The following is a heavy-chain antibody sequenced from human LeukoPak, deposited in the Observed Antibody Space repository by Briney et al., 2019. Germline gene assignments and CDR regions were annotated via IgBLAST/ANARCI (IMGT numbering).Heavy chain of an antibody. Sequence: SETLSLTCTVSGGSISSGSYYWSWIRQPAGKGLEWIGRIFTSGSTKYNPSLKSRVTISVDMSKNHFSLRLRSVTAADTAMYYCARGTLYRGWSYYLDFWGQGSQVTVSS. D-gene: IGHD6-19*01. J-gene: IGHJ4*02. CDR3: ARGTLYRGWSYYLDF. CDR1: GGSISSGSYY. V-gene: IGHV4-61*02. CDR2: IFTSGST.